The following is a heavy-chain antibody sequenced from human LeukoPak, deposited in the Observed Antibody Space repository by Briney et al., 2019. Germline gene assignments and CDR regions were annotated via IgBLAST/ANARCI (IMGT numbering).Heavy chain of an antibody. J-gene: IGHJ6*02. CDR3: ARGRTLVVVAATHYYYYGMDV. CDR2: INHSGST. Sequence: SETLSLTCAVYGGSFSGYYWSWIRQPPGKGLEWIGEINHSGSTNYNPSLKSRVTISVDTSKNQFSLKLSSVTAADTAVYYCARGRTLVVVAATHYYYYGMDVWGRGTTVTVSS. CDR1: GGSFSGYY. V-gene: IGHV4-34*01. D-gene: IGHD2-15*01.